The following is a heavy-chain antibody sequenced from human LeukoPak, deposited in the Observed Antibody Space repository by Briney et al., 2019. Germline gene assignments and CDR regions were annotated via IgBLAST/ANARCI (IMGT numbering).Heavy chain of an antibody. CDR1: GGSISSGSYY. Sequence: SETLSLTCPVSGGSISSGSYYWSWIRQPAGKGLEWIGRIYTSGSTNYNPSLKSRVTISVDTSKNQFSLKLSSVTAADTAVYYCARGEDGYNYFDYWGQGTLVTVSS. CDR2: IYTSGST. J-gene: IGHJ4*02. D-gene: IGHD5-24*01. CDR3: ARGEDGYNYFDY. V-gene: IGHV4-61*02.